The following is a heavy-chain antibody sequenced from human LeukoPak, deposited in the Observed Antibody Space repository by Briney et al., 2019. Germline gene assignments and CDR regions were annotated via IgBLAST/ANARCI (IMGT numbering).Heavy chain of an antibody. CDR1: GFTFSTYW. CDR2: IKQDGSEK. CDR3: LRSPNRGGDS. D-gene: IGHD2/OR15-2a*01. V-gene: IGHV3-7*01. J-gene: IGHJ4*02. Sequence: GGSLRLSCAASGFTFSTYWMSWVRQTPEKGLEWVAHIKQDGSEKYYVDSVKGRFTISRDSAKNSLSLQMNSLRVEDTAVYYCLRSPNRGGDSWGQGTLVTVSS.